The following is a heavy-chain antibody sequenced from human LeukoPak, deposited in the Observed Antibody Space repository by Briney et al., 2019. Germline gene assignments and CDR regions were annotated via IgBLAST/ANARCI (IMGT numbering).Heavy chain of an antibody. CDR1: GGSFSGYY. D-gene: IGHD1-14*01. Sequence: SETLSLTCAVYGGSFSGYYWSWIRQPPGKGLEWIGEINHSGSTNYNPSLKSRVTISVDTSKNQFSLKLSSVTAADTAVYYCARDTGGLPTNWFDPWGQGTLVTVSS. V-gene: IGHV4-34*01. CDR2: INHSGST. CDR3: ARDTGGLPTNWFDP. J-gene: IGHJ5*02.